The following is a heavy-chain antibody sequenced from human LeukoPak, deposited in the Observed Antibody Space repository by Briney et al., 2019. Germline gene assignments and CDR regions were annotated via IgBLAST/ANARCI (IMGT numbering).Heavy chain of an antibody. Sequence: GGSLRLSCAASGFTFSSYIMQWVRQAPGKGLEWEAVISYDGSNAYYRDSVKGRFTTSRDNSQNTLFLQMNSLRGEDAAVYYCARDKGTIWNSQSYPFDMWGQGTTVTVSS. J-gene: IGHJ3*02. CDR1: GFTFSSYI. CDR3: ARDKGTIWNSQSYPFDM. D-gene: IGHD1-7*01. CDR2: ISYDGSNA. V-gene: IGHV3-30*10.